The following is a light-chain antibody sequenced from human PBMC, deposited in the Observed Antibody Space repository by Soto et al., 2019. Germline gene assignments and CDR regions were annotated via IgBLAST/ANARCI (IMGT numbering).Light chain of an antibody. CDR1: SSDVGTYNY. CDR3: SSYAGSNNFV. Sequence: SALTQPPSASGSPGQSVTISCTGTSSDVGTYNYVSWYQQHPGKAPKVMIYEVNKRPSGVPDRFSGSKSDNTASLTVSGLQAEDEADYYCSSYAGSNNFVFGSGTKLTVL. J-gene: IGLJ1*01. V-gene: IGLV2-8*01. CDR2: EVN.